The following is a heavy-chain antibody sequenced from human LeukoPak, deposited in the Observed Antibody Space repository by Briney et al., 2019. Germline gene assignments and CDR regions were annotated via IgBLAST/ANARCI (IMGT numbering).Heavy chain of an antibody. CDR3: ARGIVVVPAAPYYFDY. D-gene: IGHD2-2*01. Sequence: SETLSLTCAVYGESFSGYYWSWIRQPPGKGVEWIGEINHSGSTNYNPSLKSRVTISVDTSKNQFSLKLSSVTAADTAVYYCARGIVVVPAAPYYFDYWGQGTLVTVSS. J-gene: IGHJ4*02. CDR1: GESFSGYY. V-gene: IGHV4-34*01. CDR2: INHSGST.